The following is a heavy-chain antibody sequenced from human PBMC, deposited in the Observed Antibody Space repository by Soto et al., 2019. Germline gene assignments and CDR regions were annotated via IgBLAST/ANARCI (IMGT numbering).Heavy chain of an antibody. V-gene: IGHV4-34*01. CDR1: GGSLTNYY. CDR2: INHSGSA. J-gene: IGHJ5*01. CDR3: ARKLRFWGGNWLDS. Sequence: QVRLQQWGAGLLKPSETLSLTCGVSGGSLTNYYWSWIRQPPGKGLEWIGEINHSGSATYNPSLMSRITILVHTSKNQFSLHLGSVTAADTAVYYCARKLRFWGGNWLDSWGQGTLVTVSS. D-gene: IGHD3-3*01.